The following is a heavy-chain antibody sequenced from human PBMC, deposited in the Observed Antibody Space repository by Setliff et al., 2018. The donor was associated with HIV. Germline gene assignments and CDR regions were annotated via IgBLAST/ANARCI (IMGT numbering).Heavy chain of an antibody. V-gene: IGHV3-74*01. CDR2: INYDRITT. CDR3: AREGATTAGFDI. Sequence: GGSLRLSCGASGFTFTNYWMHWIRQVPGKGLVWVSRINYDRITTSYAGSVQGRFTISRDNAKNTVYLQMNSLRVDDTAIYYCAREGATTAGFDIWGHGTMVTVSS. D-gene: IGHD6-19*01. CDR1: GFTFTNYW. J-gene: IGHJ3*02.